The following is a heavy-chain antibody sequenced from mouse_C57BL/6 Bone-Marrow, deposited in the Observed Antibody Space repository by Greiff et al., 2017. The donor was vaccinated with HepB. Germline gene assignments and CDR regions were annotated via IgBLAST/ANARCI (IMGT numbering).Heavy chain of an antibody. CDR1: GFNIKDDY. D-gene: IGHD1-1*01. CDR3: TTDYGSSFYFDY. J-gene: IGHJ2*01. CDR2: IDPENGDT. V-gene: IGHV14-4*01. Sequence: VQLQQSGAELVRPGASVKLSCTASGFNIKDDYMHWVKQRPEQGLEWIGWIDPENGDTEYASKFQGKATITAYTSSNTAYLQLNSLTSEDTAVYYCTTDYGSSFYFDYWGQGTTLTVSS.